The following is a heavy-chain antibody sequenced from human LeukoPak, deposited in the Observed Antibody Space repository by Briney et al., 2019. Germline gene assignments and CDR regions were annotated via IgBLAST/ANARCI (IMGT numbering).Heavy chain of an antibody. V-gene: IGHV3-23*01. Sequence: GGFLRLSCAASGFTFSTYAMSWVRQAPGKGLEWGSGISDSGGKTDYVDSVKGRFTVSRDNSKNTVFLQMNSLRAEDTAVYYCAARAGGFRHFDYWGQGTLVTVSS. J-gene: IGHJ4*02. CDR2: ISDSGGKT. D-gene: IGHD3-10*01. CDR3: AARAGGFRHFDY. CDR1: GFTFSTYA.